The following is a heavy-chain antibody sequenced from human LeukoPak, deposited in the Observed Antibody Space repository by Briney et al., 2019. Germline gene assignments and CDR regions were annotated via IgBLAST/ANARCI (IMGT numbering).Heavy chain of an antibody. D-gene: IGHD5-18*01. V-gene: IGHV4-39*01. CDR2: IYYSGST. Sequence: PSETLSLTCTVSVGSISSSSYYWGWIRQPPGKGLEWIGSIYYSGSTYYNPSLKSRVTISVDTSKNQFSLKLSSVTAADTAVYYCARHVENSYGSYYFDYWGQGTLVTVSS. J-gene: IGHJ4*02. CDR3: ARHVENSYGSYYFDY. CDR1: VGSISSSSYY.